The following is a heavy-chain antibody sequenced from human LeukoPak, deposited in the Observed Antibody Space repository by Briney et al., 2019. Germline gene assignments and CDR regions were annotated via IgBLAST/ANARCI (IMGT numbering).Heavy chain of an antibody. CDR3: ARYSRYYDSSGYYSGYYYYYGMDV. V-gene: IGHV4-30-2*01. Sequence: SETLSLTCAVSVGSISSGGYSWSWIRQPPGKGLEWIGYIYHSGSTYYNPSLKSRVTISVDRSKNQFSLKLSSVTAADTAVYYCARYSRYYDSSGYYSGYYYYYGMDVWGQGTTVTVSS. CDR1: VGSISSGGYS. D-gene: IGHD3-22*01. CDR2: IYHSGST. J-gene: IGHJ6*02.